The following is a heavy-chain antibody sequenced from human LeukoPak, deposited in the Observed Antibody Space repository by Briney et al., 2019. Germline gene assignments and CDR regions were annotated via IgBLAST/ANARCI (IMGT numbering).Heavy chain of an antibody. CDR1: GGSFSGYY. J-gene: IGHJ4*02. CDR2: INHSGST. Sequence: SETLSLTCAVYGGSFSGYYWSWIRQPPGKGLEWIGEINHSGSTNYNPSLKSRVTISVDTSKNQFSLKLSSVTAADTAVYYCASRSRGYYYVGDYWGQGTLVTVSS. V-gene: IGHV4-34*01. CDR3: ASRSRGYYYVGDY. D-gene: IGHD3-22*01.